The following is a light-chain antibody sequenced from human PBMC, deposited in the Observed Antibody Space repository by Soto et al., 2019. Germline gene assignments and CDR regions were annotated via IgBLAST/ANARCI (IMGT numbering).Light chain of an antibody. J-gene: IGLJ3*02. CDR3: CAYAGSGTVV. V-gene: IGLV2-23*01. Sequence: QSALTQPASVSGSPEQSITISCTGTSNDVVRYNLVSWYQQHPGKAPKVMIYEATKRPSGVSNRFSGSKSGNTASLTISGLQAEDEADYYCCAYAGSGTVVFGGGTKLTVL. CDR2: EAT. CDR1: SNDVVRYNL.